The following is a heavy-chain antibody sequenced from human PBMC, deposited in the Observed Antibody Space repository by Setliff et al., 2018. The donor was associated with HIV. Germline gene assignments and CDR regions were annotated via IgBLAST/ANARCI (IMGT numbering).Heavy chain of an antibody. V-gene: IGHV3-21*01. Sequence: GGSLRLSCAASGFTFSSYSMNWVRQAPGKGLEWVSYISSSSSYTHYADSVKGRFTISKDNVKNSLYLQMNSLRAEDTAVYYCAKDRSRGALDYWGQGTLVTVSS. CDR3: AKDRSRGALDY. CDR1: GFTFSSYS. D-gene: IGHD2-15*01. CDR2: ISSSSSYT. J-gene: IGHJ4*02.